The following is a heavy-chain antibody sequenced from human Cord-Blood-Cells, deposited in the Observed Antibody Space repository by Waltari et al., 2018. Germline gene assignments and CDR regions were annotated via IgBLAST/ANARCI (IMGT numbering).Heavy chain of an antibody. J-gene: IGHJ4*02. V-gene: IGHV4-34*01. CDR3: ARGNSSSYFDY. CDR2: INHSGST. CDR1: GGSFSGYY. Sequence: QVQLQQWGAGLLKPSETLSLTCAVYGGSFSGYYWSWIRQPPGKGLEWIGEINHSGSTNYNPSRKSRVTISVDTSKNQFSLKLSSVTAADTAVYYCARGNSSSYFDYWGQGTLVTVSS. D-gene: IGHD6-6*01.